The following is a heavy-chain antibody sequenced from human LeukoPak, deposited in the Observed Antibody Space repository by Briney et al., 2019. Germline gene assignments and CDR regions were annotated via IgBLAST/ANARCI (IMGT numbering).Heavy chain of an antibody. J-gene: IGHJ6*03. D-gene: IGHD6-6*01. CDR1: GGSISSYY. V-gene: IGHV4-4*07. CDR2: IYTSGST. CDR3: ARATEGYSSSVVYMDV. Sequence: PSETLSLTCTVSGGSISSYYWSWIRQPAGKGLEWIGRIYTSGSTNYNPSLKSRVTMSVDTPKNQFSLKLTSVTAADTAVYYCARATEGYSSSVVYMDVWGKGTTVTVSS.